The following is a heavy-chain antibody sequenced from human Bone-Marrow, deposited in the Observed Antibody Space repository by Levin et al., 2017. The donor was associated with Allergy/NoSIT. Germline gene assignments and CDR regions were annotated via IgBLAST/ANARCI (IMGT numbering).Heavy chain of an antibody. J-gene: IGHJ6*02. CDR3: ARDRDFYSASGSRDSGMDV. Sequence: SETLSLTCTVSGGSMRSIYWTWIRQTPGKGLEWIGNIYYNGGANYNPSLRGRVTFSLDTSESQFSLRLTSLTAADTAIYYCARDRDFYSASGSRDSGMDVWGQGTSVTVSS. CDR2: IYYNGGA. CDR1: GGSMRSIY. V-gene: IGHV4-59*03. D-gene: IGHD3-10*01.